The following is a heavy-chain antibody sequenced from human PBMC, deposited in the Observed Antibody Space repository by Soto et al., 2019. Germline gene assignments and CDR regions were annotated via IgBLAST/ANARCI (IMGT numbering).Heavy chain of an antibody. CDR1: GYTFTGYY. D-gene: IGHD6-13*01. J-gene: IGHJ5*02. CDR3: AKGGHSTSWYSGFDP. CDR2: INPNSGGT. V-gene: IGHV1-2*02. Sequence: SVKVSCKASGYTFTGYYMHWVRQAPGQGLEWMGWINPNSGGTNYTQKFQGRVTVTRDTSISTAYMELSRLRSDDTAVYYCAKGGHSTSWYSGFDPWGQGTLVTVSS.